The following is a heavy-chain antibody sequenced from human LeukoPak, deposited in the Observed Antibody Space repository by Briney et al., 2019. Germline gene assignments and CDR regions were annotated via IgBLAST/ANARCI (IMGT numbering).Heavy chain of an antibody. CDR3: AMDLAYCGGDCYRHYYYYGMDV. CDR2: IYYSGST. D-gene: IGHD2-21*02. J-gene: IGHJ6*02. V-gene: IGHV4-59*01. Sequence: SETLSLTCTVSGGSISSYYWSWIRQPPGKGLEWIGYIYYSGSTNYNPSLKSRVTISVDTSKNQFSLKLSSVTAADTAVYYCAMDLAYCGGDCYRHYYYYGMDVWGQGTTVTVSS. CDR1: GGSISSYY.